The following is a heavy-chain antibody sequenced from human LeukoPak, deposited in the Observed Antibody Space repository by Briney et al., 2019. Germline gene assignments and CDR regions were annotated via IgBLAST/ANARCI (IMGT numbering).Heavy chain of an antibody. CDR1: GDSVSSNSAA. J-gene: IGHJ4*02. V-gene: IGHV6-1*01. Sequence: SQTLSLTCAISGDSVSSNSAAWNWIRQSPSRVLEWLGRTYYRAKWYNDYAVSVKSRITINPDTSKNKCSLQLNSVTPEDTAVYYCARAPLLAGRSFDYWGQGTLVTVSS. CDR2: TYYRAKWYN. CDR3: ARAPLLAGRSFDY. D-gene: IGHD3-9*01.